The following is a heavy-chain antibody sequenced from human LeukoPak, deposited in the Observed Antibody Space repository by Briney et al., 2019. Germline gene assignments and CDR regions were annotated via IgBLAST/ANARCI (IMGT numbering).Heavy chain of an antibody. J-gene: IGHJ4*02. D-gene: IGHD2-15*01. CDR2: IYSSGRT. CDR1: GASIISTNSY. CDR3: ARKREGPATGIDY. Sequence: SETLSLTCTVSGASIISTNSYWGWIRQSPRTGLEWIGNIYSSGRTYYNPSLKSRVTISIDMSENQFSLKLTSVTAADTAVYYCARKREGPATGIDYWGQGTLVTVSS. V-gene: IGHV4-39*07.